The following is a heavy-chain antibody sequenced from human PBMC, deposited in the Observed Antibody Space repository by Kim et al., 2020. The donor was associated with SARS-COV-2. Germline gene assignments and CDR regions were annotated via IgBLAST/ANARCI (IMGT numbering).Heavy chain of an antibody. CDR3: ARSIGYCSDGSCSGNWFDP. Sequence: ASVKVSCKASGYTFTNYAMNWVRQAPGQGLEWMGWINTNNGDPTYAQGFTGRFVFSLDTSVSTAYLQISTLKAEDTAVYYCARSIGYCSDGSCSGNWFDPWGQGTLVTVSS. CDR2: INTNNGDP. CDR1: GYTFTNYA. J-gene: IGHJ5*02. V-gene: IGHV7-4-1*02. D-gene: IGHD2-15*01.